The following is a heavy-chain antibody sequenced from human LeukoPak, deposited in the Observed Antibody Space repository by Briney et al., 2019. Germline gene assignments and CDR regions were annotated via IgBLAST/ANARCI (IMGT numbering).Heavy chain of an antibody. D-gene: IGHD2-2*01. V-gene: IGHV3-23*01. CDR3: AKDGYCSSTSCYPAPY. CDR1: GFTFSSYA. Sequence: GGSLRLSCAASGFTFSSYAMSWVRQAPGKGLEWVSAISGSGGSTYYADSVKGRFTISRDNSKNTLYLQMNSLRAEDTAVYYCAKDGYCSSTSCYPAPYWGQGTLVTVSS. J-gene: IGHJ4*02. CDR2: ISGSGGST.